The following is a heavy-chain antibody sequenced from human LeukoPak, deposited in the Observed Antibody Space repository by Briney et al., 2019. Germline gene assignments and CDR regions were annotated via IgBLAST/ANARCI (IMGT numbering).Heavy chain of an antibody. J-gene: IGHJ4*02. CDR3: ARGSRVSTIFRTY. CDR1: GYTFTSYD. CDR2: MNPNSGNT. D-gene: IGHD3-9*01. Sequence: GASVKVSCRASGYTFTSYDINWVRQATGQGLEWMGWMNPNSGNTGYAQKFQGRVTMTRNTSISTAYMELSSLRSEDTAVYYCARGSRVSTIFRTYWGQGTLVTVSS. V-gene: IGHV1-8*01.